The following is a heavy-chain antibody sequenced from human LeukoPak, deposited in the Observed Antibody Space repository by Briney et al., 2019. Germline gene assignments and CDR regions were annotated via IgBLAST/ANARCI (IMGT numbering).Heavy chain of an antibody. CDR1: GGTFSSYA. J-gene: IGHJ5*02. CDR3: ARAPLNYYNSSGYYDNWFDP. CDR2: IIPIFGIA. V-gene: IGHV1-69*04. D-gene: IGHD3-22*01. Sequence: SVKVSCKASGGTFSSYAISWVRQAPGQGLEWMGRIIPIFGIANYAQKFQGRVTITADKSTSTAYMELSSLRSEDAAVYYCARAPLNYYNSSGYYDNWFDPWGQGTLVTVSS.